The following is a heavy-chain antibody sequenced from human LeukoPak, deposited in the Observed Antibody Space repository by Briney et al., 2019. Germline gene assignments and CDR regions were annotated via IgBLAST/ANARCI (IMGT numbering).Heavy chain of an antibody. CDR3: AKEIYGDSTGGRFQH. V-gene: IGHV3-23*01. CDR1: GFTFSSYA. D-gene: IGHD4-17*01. Sequence: GGSLRLSCAASGFTFSSYAMSWVRQTPGKGLEWVSVISGSGGSSYHADSVKGRFTISRDNSRNTLYLQMNSLRAEDTAVYYCAKEIYGDSTGGRFQHWGQGTLVTVSS. CDR2: ISGSGGSS. J-gene: IGHJ1*01.